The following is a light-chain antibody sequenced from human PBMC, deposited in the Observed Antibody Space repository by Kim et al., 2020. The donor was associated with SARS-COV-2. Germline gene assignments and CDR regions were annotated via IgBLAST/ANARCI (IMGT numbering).Light chain of an antibody. CDR1: ITDIGTYNY. CDR2: DVS. Sequence: QAALTQPASVSGSPGQSITISCTGAITDIGTYNYVYWYHQYPGKAPKLIIYDVSNRPSGVSDRFSGAKSGNTASLTISGLQPEDEGVYYCSSYTGRVNFGVFGGGTQLTVL. CDR3: SSYTGRVNFGV. J-gene: IGLJ2*01. V-gene: IGLV2-14*03.